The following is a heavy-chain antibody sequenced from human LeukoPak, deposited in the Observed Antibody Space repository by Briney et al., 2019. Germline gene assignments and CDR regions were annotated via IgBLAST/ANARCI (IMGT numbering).Heavy chain of an antibody. CDR1: GFTFSSYA. Sequence: GGSLRLSCAASGFTFSSYAMSWVRQALGKGLEWVSAISGSGGSTYYADSVKGRFTISRDNSKNTLYLQMNSLRAEDTAVYYCAKQFGLYYYYGMDVWGQGTTVTVSS. D-gene: IGHD3-16*01. J-gene: IGHJ6*02. CDR3: AKQFGLYYYYGMDV. CDR2: ISGSGGST. V-gene: IGHV3-23*01.